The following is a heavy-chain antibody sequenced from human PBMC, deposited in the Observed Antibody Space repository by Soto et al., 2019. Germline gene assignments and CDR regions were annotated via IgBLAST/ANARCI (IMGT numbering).Heavy chain of an antibody. CDR3: ARLSSLWYFDL. CDR2: IYYSGST. CDR1: GGSISNYY. D-gene: IGHD2-2*01. V-gene: IGHV4-59*08. Sequence: QVQLQESGPGLVKPSETLSLTCTVSGGSISNYYWSWNRQPPGKGLEWIGYIYYSGSTNYNPSLKSRVTISVDTSKNQFSLKLSSVTAADTAVYYCARLSSLWYFDLWGRGTLVTVSS. J-gene: IGHJ2*01.